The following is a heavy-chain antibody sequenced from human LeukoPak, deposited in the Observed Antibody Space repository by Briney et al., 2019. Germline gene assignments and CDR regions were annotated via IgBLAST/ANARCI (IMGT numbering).Heavy chain of an antibody. CDR1: GFTFSSYW. V-gene: IGHV3-7*01. J-gene: IGHJ4*02. CDR3: ARSAAMVTGRFDY. D-gene: IGHD5-18*01. CDR2: IKQDGSEK. Sequence: GSLRLSCAASGFTFSSYWMSWVRQAPGKGLEWVANIKQDGSEKYYVDSVKGRFTISRDNAKNSLYLQMNSLRAEDTAVYYCARSAAMVTGRFDYWGQGTLVTVSS.